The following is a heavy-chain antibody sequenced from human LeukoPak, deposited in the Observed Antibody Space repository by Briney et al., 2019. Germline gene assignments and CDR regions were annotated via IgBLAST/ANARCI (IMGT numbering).Heavy chain of an antibody. Sequence: SETLSLTCTVSGGSISSYYWSWIRQPPGKGLEWIGYIYYSGSTNYNPSLKSRVTISVDTSKNQFSLKLSSVTAADTAVYYCARHPRDGPITRDDYWGQGTLVTVSS. CDR3: ARHPRDGPITRDDY. D-gene: IGHD3-10*01. J-gene: IGHJ4*02. CDR2: IYYSGST. V-gene: IGHV4-59*08. CDR1: GGSISSYY.